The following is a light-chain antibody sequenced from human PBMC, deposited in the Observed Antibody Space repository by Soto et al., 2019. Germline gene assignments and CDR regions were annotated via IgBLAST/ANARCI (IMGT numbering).Light chain of an antibody. V-gene: IGLV2-14*01. CDR3: SSYTSASTLLYL. J-gene: IGLJ1*01. Sequence: QSALTQPASVSGSPGQSISISGTGTSSDVGGYNYVSWYQQHPGIAPKLLIYGVTNRPSGVSTRFSGSKSGNTASLTISGLQAEDEADYHCSSYTSASTLLYLFGTGTKLTVL. CDR1: SSDVGGYNY. CDR2: GVT.